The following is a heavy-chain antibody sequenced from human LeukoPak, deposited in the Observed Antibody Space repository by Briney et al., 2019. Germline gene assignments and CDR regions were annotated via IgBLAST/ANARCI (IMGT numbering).Heavy chain of an antibody. V-gene: IGHV4-59*01. Sequence: SETLSLTCTVSGGSISSYYWSWFRQPPGKGLEWIGYIYYSGSTNYNPSLKSRVTMSVVTSKNQFSLKLSSVTAADTAVYYCARTNNGVYCIYYYYFDVWGKGTPVTVSS. CDR3: ARTNNGVYCIYYYYFDV. J-gene: IGHJ6*03. D-gene: IGHD1/OR15-1a*01. CDR2: IYYSGST. CDR1: GGSISSYY.